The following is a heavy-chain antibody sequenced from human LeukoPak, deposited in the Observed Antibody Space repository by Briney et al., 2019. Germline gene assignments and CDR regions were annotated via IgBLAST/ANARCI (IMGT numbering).Heavy chain of an antibody. CDR3: ARGGSSGYYLPSLYWYFDL. V-gene: IGHV4-30-2*01. D-gene: IGHD3-22*01. CDR1: GVSISSGGYS. CDR2: IYHSGST. Sequence: PSQTLSLTCAVSGVSISSGGYSRSWIRQPPGKGLEWIGYIYHSGSTYYNPSLKSRVTISVDRSKNQFSLKLSSVTAADTAVYYCARGGSSGYYLPSLYWYFDLWGRGTLVTVSS. J-gene: IGHJ2*01.